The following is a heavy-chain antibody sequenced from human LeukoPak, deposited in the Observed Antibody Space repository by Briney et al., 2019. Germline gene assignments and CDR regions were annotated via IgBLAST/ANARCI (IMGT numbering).Heavy chain of an antibody. D-gene: IGHD5-18*01. CDR2: INPNSGGT. J-gene: IGHJ4*02. Sequence: ASVKVSCKASGYTFTGYYMHWVRQAPGQGLEWMGWINPNSGGTNYAQKFQGRVTMTRDTSISTAYMELSRLRSDDTAVYYCARAFMDTAMVSLDYWGQGTLVTVSS. CDR3: ARAFMDTAMVSLDY. V-gene: IGHV1-2*02. CDR1: GYTFTGYY.